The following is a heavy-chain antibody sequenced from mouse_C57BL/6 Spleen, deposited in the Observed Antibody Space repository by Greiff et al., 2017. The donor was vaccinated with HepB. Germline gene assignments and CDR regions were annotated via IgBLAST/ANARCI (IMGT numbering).Heavy chain of an antibody. CDR2: LSYDGSN. CDR3: AREDSSGYPAWFAY. D-gene: IGHD3-2*02. CDR1: GYSITSGYY. V-gene: IGHV3-6*01. Sequence: ESGPGLVKPSQSLSLTCSVTGYSITSGYYWNWIRQTPGNKLEWKGYLSYDGSNNYNPSLKNRNSITRDKSKNQFSLKFNSVTTEDTATYYCAREDSSGYPAWFAYWGQGTLVTVSA. J-gene: IGHJ3*01.